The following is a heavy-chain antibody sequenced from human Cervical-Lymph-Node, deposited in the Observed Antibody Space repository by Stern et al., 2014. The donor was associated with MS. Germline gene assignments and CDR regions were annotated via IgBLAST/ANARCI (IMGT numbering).Heavy chain of an antibody. CDR1: GYTFTGYY. D-gene: IGHD4-11*01. V-gene: IGHV1-2*04. Sequence: VQLLESGAEVKKPGASVKVSCKTSGYTFTGYYMHWVRQAPGQGLEWMGWVNTNSGGTKYAQKFQGWVTMTRDTSISAVYMELSRLRSDDAAVYYCARDPGYYSNSPFYYFDFWGQGTLVTVSS. J-gene: IGHJ4*02. CDR2: VNTNSGGT. CDR3: ARDPGYYSNSPFYYFDF.